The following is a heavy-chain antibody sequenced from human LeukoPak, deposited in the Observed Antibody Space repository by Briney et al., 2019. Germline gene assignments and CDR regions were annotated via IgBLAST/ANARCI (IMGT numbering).Heavy chain of an antibody. D-gene: IGHD6-25*01. CDR3: ARYRQRPYYFDY. V-gene: IGHV4-39*07. J-gene: IGHJ4*01. CDR1: GGSVSSSSYY. Sequence: SETLSLTCTVSGGSVSSSSYYWGWIRQPPGKGLEWIGSIYYSGSTYYNPSLKSRVTISVDTSKNQFSLKLSSVTAADTAVYYCARYRQRPYYFDYWXXXTXVXVSS. CDR2: IYYSGST.